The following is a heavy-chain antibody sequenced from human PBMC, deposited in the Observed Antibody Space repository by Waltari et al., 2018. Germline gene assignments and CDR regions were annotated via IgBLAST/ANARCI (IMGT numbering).Heavy chain of an antibody. Sequence: QVQLVQSGAEVKKPGASVKVSCKASGYTFTGSYMHWVRRAPGQGLEWMGRINPNSGGTNYAQKFQGRVTMTRDTSISTAYMELSRLRSDDTAVYYCASTYSSSWSPFYYYYYMDVWGKGTTVTVSS. CDR1: GYTFTGSY. J-gene: IGHJ6*03. D-gene: IGHD6-13*01. V-gene: IGHV1-2*06. CDR3: ASTYSSSWSPFYYYYYMDV. CDR2: INPNSGGT.